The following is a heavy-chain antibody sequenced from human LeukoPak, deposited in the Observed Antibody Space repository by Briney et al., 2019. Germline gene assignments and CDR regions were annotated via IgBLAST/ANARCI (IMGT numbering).Heavy chain of an antibody. V-gene: IGHV3-23*01. CDR2: ISGSGGST. J-gene: IGHJ6*02. CDR1: GFTFSSYA. D-gene: IGHD7-27*01. CDR3: AKDIRGDYYYYYVLDV. Sequence: GGSLRLSCAASGFTFSSYAMNWVRQAPGKGLEWVSGISGSGGSTYYADSVKGRFTISRDDSKNKLYLQMNSLRAEDTAIYYCAKDIRGDYYYYYVLDVWGQGTTVTVSS.